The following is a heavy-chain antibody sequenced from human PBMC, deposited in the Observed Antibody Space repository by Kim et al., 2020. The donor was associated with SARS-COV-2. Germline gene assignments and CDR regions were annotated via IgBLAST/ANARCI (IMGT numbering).Heavy chain of an antibody. Sequence: ASVKVSCKASGYTFTDYFLHWVRQAPGQGLESMGWINPNSGATNSAQNFQGRVTMTRDTSISTAYMELRSLRSDDTAMYYCARADCYNGLCQAHGMDVWGQGTTVTVSS. CDR1: GYTFTDYF. J-gene: IGHJ6*02. V-gene: IGHV1-2*02. CDR3: ARADCYNGLCQAHGMDV. CDR2: INPNSGAT. D-gene: IGHD2-8*01.